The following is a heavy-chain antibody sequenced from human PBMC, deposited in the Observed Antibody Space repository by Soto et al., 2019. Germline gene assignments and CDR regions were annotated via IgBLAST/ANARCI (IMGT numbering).Heavy chain of an antibody. CDR2: INASNGNT. J-gene: IGHJ4*02. D-gene: IGHD3-22*01. CDR1: GYTFTSYY. Sequence: GASVKVSCKASGYTFTSYYMHWVRQAPGQRLEWMGLINASNGNTRYSQKFQGRVTITRDTSASTAYMELSSLRSEDTAVYYCARYGGYPYFDYWGQGTLVTVSS. CDR3: ARYGGYPYFDY. V-gene: IGHV1-3*01.